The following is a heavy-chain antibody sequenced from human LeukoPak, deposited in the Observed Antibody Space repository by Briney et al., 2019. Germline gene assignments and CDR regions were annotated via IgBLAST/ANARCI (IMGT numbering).Heavy chain of an antibody. CDR2: INPNSGGT. V-gene: IGHV1-2*02. Sequence: GASVKVSCKASGYTFSSYAMNWVRQAPGQGLEWMGWINPNSGGTNYAQKFQGRVTMTRDTSISTAYMELSRLRSDDTAVYYCARLPYSETYYFDYWGQGTLVTVSS. D-gene: IGHD1-26*01. CDR3: ARLPYSETYYFDY. J-gene: IGHJ4*02. CDR1: GYTFSSYA.